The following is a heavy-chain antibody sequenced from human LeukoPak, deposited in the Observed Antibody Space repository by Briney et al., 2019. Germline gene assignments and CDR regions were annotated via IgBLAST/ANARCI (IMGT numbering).Heavy chain of an antibody. V-gene: IGHV3-30*04. CDR1: GFTFSSYA. CDR2: ISYDGSNK. J-gene: IGHJ4*02. CDR3: ARDRITVAATETSFDY. Sequence: GGSLRLSCAASGFTFSSYAMHWVRQAPGKGLEWVAVISYDGSNKYYADSVKGRFTISGDNSKNTLYLQMNSLRAEDTAVYYCARDRITVAATETSFDYWGQGTLVTVSS. D-gene: IGHD6-19*01.